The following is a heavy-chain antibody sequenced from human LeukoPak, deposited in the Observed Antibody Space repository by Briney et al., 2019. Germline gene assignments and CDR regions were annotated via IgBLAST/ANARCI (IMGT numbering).Heavy chain of an antibody. CDR3: AKDPRRGYSYGHAKRTYMDV. CDR1: GFTFSSYG. J-gene: IGHJ6*03. CDR2: ISYDGSNK. Sequence: GGSLRLSCAASGFTFSSYGMHWVRQAPGKGLEWVAVISYDGSNKDYADSAKGRFTISRDNSKNTLYLQMNSLRAEDTAVYYCAKDPRRGYSYGHAKRTYMDVWGKGTTVTVSS. D-gene: IGHD5-18*01. V-gene: IGHV3-30*18.